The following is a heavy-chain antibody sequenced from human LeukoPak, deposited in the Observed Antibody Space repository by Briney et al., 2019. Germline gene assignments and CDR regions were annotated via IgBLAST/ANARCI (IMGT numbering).Heavy chain of an antibody. CDR1: GFTFSSYA. D-gene: IGHD3-9*01. V-gene: IGHV3-30*04. J-gene: IGHJ5*02. CDR2: ISYDGSNK. CDR3: ARVRIDILTGYYAFDP. Sequence: QPGGSLRLSCAASGFTFSSYAMHWVRQAPGKGLEWVAVISYDGSNKYYADSVKGRFTISRDNSKNTLYLQMNSLRAEDTAVYYCARVRIDILTGYYAFDPWGQGTLVTVSS.